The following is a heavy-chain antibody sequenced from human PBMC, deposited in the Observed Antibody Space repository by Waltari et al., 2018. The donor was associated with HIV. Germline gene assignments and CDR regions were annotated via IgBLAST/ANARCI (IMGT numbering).Heavy chain of an antibody. Sequence: QVQLVQSGAEVKKPGASVKVSCKASGYTFTSYAMHWVRQAPGQRLEWMGWINAGNGNTKYSQKFQGRVTITRDTSASTAYMELSSLRSEDTAVYYCARAEYCSGGSCFVLGYYGMDVWGQGTTVTVSS. CDR2: INAGNGNT. CDR3: ARAEYCSGGSCFVLGYYGMDV. CDR1: GYTFTSYA. V-gene: IGHV1-3*01. J-gene: IGHJ6*02. D-gene: IGHD2-15*01.